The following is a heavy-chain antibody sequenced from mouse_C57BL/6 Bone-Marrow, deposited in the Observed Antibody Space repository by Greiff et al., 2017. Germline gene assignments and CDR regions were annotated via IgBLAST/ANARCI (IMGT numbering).Heavy chain of an antibody. CDR3: ARGHDYDDAMDY. Sequence: EVNLVESEGGLVQPGSSMKLSCTASGFTFSDYYMAWVRQVPEKGLEWVANINYDGSSTYYLDSLKSRFIISRDNAKNILYLQMSSLKSEDTATYYCARGHDYDDAMDYWGQGTSVTVSS. J-gene: IGHJ4*01. V-gene: IGHV5-16*01. D-gene: IGHD2-4*01. CDR2: INYDGSST. CDR1: GFTFSDYY.